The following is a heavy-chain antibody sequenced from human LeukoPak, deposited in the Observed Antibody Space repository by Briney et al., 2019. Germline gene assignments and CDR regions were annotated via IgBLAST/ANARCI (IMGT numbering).Heavy chain of an antibody. CDR1: GFTFSSYA. Sequence: GGSLRLSCAASGFTFSSYAMSWVRQAPGKGLEWVSAISGSGGSTYYADSVKGRLTISRDNSKNTLYLQMNSLRAEDTAVYYCAKSYDYVWGSEFDYWGQGTLVTVSS. CDR2: ISGSGGST. V-gene: IGHV3-23*01. J-gene: IGHJ4*02. CDR3: AKSYDYVWGSEFDY. D-gene: IGHD3-16*01.